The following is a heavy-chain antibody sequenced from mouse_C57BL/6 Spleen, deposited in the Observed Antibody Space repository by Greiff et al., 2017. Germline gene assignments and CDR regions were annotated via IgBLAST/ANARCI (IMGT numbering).Heavy chain of an antibody. D-gene: IGHD1-1*01. J-gene: IGHJ4*01. Sequence: QVQLQQPGAELVKPGASVKLSCKASGYTFTSYWMHWVKQRPGQGLEWIGMIHPNSGSTNYNEKFKSKATLNVDQSSSTAYMQLSSLTSEDSAVYYCARDDLRFITTVVAPHYYAMDYWGQGTSVTVSS. CDR3: ARDDLRFITTVVAPHYYAMDY. V-gene: IGHV1-64*01. CDR2: IHPNSGST. CDR1: GYTFTSYW.